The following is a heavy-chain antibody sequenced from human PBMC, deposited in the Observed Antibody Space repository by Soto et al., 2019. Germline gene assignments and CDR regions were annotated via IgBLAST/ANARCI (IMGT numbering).Heavy chain of an antibody. CDR3: AKALGYCSGTSCYGSNYYMDV. CDR2: IRGSGGGT. J-gene: IGHJ6*03. V-gene: IGHV3-23*01. D-gene: IGHD2-2*01. Sequence: EVQLLESGGGLVQPGGSLRLSCTASGFTFSDYAMSWVRQAPGKGLEWVSGIRGSGGGTYYAGSVKGRFTISRDNSKNRLYLQLNSLRAEDTAVYYCAKALGYCSGTSCYGSNYYMDVWGKGTTVTVSS. CDR1: GFTFSDYA.